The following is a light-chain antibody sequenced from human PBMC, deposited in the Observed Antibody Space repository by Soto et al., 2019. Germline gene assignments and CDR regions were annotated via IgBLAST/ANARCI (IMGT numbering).Light chain of an antibody. CDR3: SSYTSSSTLV. CDR2: EVN. V-gene: IGLV2-14*01. CDR1: SSDVGGYNY. Sequence: QSALAQPASVSGSPGQSITISCTGASSDVGGYNYVSWYQQHPGKAPKLMIYEVNNRPSGVSNRFSGSKSGNTASLTISGLQADDEADYYCSSYTSSSTLVFGTGTKVT. J-gene: IGLJ1*01.